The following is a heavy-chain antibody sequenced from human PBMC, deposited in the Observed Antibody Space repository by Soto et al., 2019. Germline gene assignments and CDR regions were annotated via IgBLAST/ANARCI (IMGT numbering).Heavy chain of an antibody. CDR1: GGSLSRAVYY. D-gene: IGHD2-21*02. J-gene: IGHJ6*02. CDR3: AREASYCGGDCLGGMDV. Sequence: SETLSRTCTVSGGSLSRAVYYWIWIRQHPGKGLEWIGYIYYSGSTYYHPSLKSRVTISVDTSKNQFSLKLSSVTAADTAVYYCAREASYCGGDCLGGMDVWGQGTTVTVS. V-gene: IGHV4-31*03. CDR2: IYYSGST.